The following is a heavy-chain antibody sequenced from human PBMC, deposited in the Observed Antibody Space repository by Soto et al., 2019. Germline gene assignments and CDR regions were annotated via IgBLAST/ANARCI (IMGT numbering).Heavy chain of an antibody. D-gene: IGHD2-15*01. V-gene: IGHV4-39*01. CDR2: IYYSGST. CDR3: ASQRMGWRALDY. CDR1: GGSISSGSYY. Sequence: KTSETLSLTCTVSGGSISSGSYYWGWIRQPPGKGLEWIGSIYYSGSTYYNPSLKSRVTISVDTSKNQFSLKLSSVTAADTAVYYCASQRMGWRALDYWGQGTLVTVSS. J-gene: IGHJ4*02.